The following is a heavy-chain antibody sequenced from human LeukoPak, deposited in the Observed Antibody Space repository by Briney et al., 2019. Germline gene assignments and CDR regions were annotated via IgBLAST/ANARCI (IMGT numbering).Heavy chain of an antibody. CDR3: ARDRVRGNSNPFFDY. CDR1: GGSVSSGTYY. CDR2: IYYSGST. Sequence: SETLSLSCAVSGGSVSSGTYYCSWIRQPPGKGLEWIGYIYYSGSTNYNPSLKSRVTISVDTSKNQFSLKLSSVTAADTAVYYCARDRVRGNSNPFFDYWGQGTLVTVSS. V-gene: IGHV4-61*01. J-gene: IGHJ4*02. D-gene: IGHD4-11*01.